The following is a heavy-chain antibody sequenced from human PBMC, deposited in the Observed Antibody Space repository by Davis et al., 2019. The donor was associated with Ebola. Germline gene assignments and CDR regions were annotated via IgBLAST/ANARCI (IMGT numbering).Heavy chain of an antibody. D-gene: IGHD2-2*01. CDR1: GGSFSGYY. J-gene: IGHJ3*02. CDR2: INHSGST. V-gene: IGHV4-34*01. Sequence: MPGGSLRLSCAVYGGSFSGYYWSWIRQPPGKGLEWIGEINHSGSTNYNPSLKSRVTISVDTSKNQFSLKLSSVTAADTAVYYCARGPPLVCSTSCPDAFDIWGQGTMVTVSS. CDR3: ARGPPLVCSTSCPDAFDI.